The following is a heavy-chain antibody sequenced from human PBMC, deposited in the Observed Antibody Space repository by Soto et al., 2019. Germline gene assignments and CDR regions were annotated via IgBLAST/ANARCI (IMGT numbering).Heavy chain of an antibody. Sequence: PGGSLRLSCVASGINFRSRAMSWFRQAPGEGLEWVSVTTDSGGDSKYADSVRGRFTISRDNSKNTLYLQMSSLRVDDSAVYYCASGSSDSYPGSRIFDFWGRGTLLTGSS. V-gene: IGHV3-23*01. CDR2: TTDSGGDS. D-gene: IGHD3-10*01. J-gene: IGHJ4*02. CDR3: ASGSSDSYPGSRIFDF. CDR1: GINFRSRA.